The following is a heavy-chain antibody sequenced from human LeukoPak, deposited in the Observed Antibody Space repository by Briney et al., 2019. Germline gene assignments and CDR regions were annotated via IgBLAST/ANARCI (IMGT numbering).Heavy chain of an antibody. J-gene: IGHJ4*02. V-gene: IGHV3-9*01. CDR1: GFTFDDYA. D-gene: IGHD5-18*01. Sequence: GGSLRLSCAASGFTFDDYAMHWVRQAPGKGLEWVSGISWNSGSIGYADSVKGRFTISRDNAKNSLYLQMNSLRAEDTALYYCAKDKGGYSYGYTYFDYWGQGTLVTVSS. CDR2: ISWNSGSI. CDR3: AKDKGGYSYGYTYFDY.